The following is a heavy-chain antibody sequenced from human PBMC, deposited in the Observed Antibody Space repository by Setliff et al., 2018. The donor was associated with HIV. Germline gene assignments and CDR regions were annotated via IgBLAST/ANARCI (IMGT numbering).Heavy chain of an antibody. CDR3: ARVRPSPGCSGGSCFPKYYYYYMDV. CDR1: GGSISSYY. Sequence: PSETLSLTCTVSGGSISSYYWSWIRQPPGKGLEWIGYIYYSGSTNYNPSLKSRVTISVDTSKNQFSLKLSSVTAADTAVYYCARVRPSPGCSGGSCFPKYYYYYMDVWGKGTTVTVSS. CDR2: IYYSGST. J-gene: IGHJ6*03. D-gene: IGHD2-15*01. V-gene: IGHV4-59*12.